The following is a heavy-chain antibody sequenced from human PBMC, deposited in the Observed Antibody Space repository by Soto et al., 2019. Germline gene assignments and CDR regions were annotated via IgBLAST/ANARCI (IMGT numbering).Heavy chain of an antibody. Sequence: GGSLRLSCAASGFTFSSYAMSWVRQAPGKGLEWVSAISGSGGSTYYADSVKGRFTISRDNSKNTLYLQMNSLRAEDTAVYYCAKDLRSRNTVTQPLSPGMGVYYYMDVWGKGTTVTVSS. J-gene: IGHJ6*03. CDR1: GFTFSSYA. CDR3: AKDLRSRNTVTQPLSPGMGVYYYMDV. V-gene: IGHV3-23*01. CDR2: ISGSGGST. D-gene: IGHD4-4*01.